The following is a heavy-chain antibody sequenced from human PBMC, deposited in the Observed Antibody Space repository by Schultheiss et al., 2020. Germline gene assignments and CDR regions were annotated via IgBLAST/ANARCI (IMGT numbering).Heavy chain of an antibody. Sequence: SETLSLTCTVSGGSISSYSWSWIRQPAGKGLEWIGRIYTSGSTNYNPSLKSQVTMAVDTSKNQFSLKLSSVNAADTAAYYCARGTTVTTSRSGYYGIDVWGQGATVTVSS. CDR2: IYTSGST. D-gene: IGHD4-17*01. J-gene: IGHJ6*02. CDR1: GGSISSYS. V-gene: IGHV4-4*07. CDR3: ARGTTVTTSRSGYYGIDV.